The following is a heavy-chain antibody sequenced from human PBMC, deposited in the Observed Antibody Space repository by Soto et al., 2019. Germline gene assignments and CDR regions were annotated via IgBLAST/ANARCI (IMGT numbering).Heavy chain of an antibody. CDR1: GDSVTTEGYY. CDR3: ARGSHSSGWYLVY. CDR2: IYYSGST. D-gene: IGHD6-19*01. J-gene: IGHJ4*02. V-gene: IGHV4-61*08. Sequence: QVQLQESGPGLVKPSETLSLTCSVSGDSVTTEGYYWSWIRQPPGKGLEWIGYIYYSGSTNYRPSLKSRVTISMETSKNQFSLKLTSVTAADTAVYYCARGSHSSGWYLVYWGQGTLVTVSS.